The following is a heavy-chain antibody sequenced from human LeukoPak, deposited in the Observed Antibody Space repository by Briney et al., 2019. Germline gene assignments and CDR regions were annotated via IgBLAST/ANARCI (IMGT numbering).Heavy chain of an antibody. CDR3: ARESAMARGTMIDY. V-gene: IGHV4-30-2*01. CDR2: IYHSGST. D-gene: IGHD3-10*01. CDR1: GGSISSGGYY. Sequence: SETLSLTCTVSGGSISSGGYYWSWIRQPPGKGLEWIGYIYHSGSTYYNPSLKSRVTISVDRSKNQFSLKLSSVTAADTAVYYCARESAMARGTMIDYWGQGTLVTVSS. J-gene: IGHJ4*02.